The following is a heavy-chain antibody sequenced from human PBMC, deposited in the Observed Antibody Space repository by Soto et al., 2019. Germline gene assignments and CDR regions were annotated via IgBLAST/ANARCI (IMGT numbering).Heavy chain of an antibody. Sequence: SETLSLTCTVSGGSISSYYWSWIRQPPGKGLEWIGYIYYSGSTNYNPSLKSRVTISVDTSKNQFSLKLSSVTAADTAVYYCARDRLELRAFDIWAKGQWSPSPQ. J-gene: IGHJ3*02. CDR1: GGSISSYY. V-gene: IGHV4-59*01. CDR3: ARDRLELRAFDI. CDR2: IYYSGST. D-gene: IGHD1-7*01.